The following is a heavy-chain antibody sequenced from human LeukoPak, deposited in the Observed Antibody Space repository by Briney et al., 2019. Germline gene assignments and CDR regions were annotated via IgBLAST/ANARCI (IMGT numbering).Heavy chain of an antibody. V-gene: IGHV3-23*01. J-gene: IGHJ5*02. Sequence: GGSLRLSCAASGFTFSSYGMSWVRQAPGKGLEWVSAISGSGGSTYYADSVKGRFTISRDNSKNTLYLQMNSLRAEDTAVYYCAKDHLPYGSGSYYNLWGRGTLVTVSS. CDR3: AKDHLPYGSGSYYNL. CDR1: GFTFSSYG. CDR2: ISGSGGST. D-gene: IGHD3-10*01.